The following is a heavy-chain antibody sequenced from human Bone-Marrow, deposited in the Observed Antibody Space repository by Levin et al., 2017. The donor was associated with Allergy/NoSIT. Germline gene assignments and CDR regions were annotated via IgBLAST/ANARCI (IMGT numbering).Heavy chain of an antibody. J-gene: IGHJ3*02. V-gene: IGHV4-30-4*01. D-gene: IGHD7-27*01. CDR2: NYYSGST. CDR1: GGSISSGDYY. Sequence: SETLSLTCTVSGGSISSGDYYWSWIRQPPGKGLEWIGYNYYSGSTYYNPSLKSRVTISVDTSKNQFSLKLSSVTAADTAVYYCARGELGTYAFDIWGQGTMVTVSS. CDR3: ARGELGTYAFDI.